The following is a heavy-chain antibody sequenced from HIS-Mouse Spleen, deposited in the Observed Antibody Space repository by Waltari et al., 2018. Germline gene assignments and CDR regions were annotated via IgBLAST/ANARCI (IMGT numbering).Heavy chain of an antibody. CDR2: IGTAGDT. V-gene: IGHV3-13*01. J-gene: IGHJ2*01. CDR3: ARENWGSGYFDL. Sequence: EVQLVESGGGLVQPGGSLRLSCAASGFTFSSYDMHWVRQATGKGLEWVSAIGTAGDTYYPGSVKGRFTSSRENAKNSLYLQMNSLRAGDTAVYYCARENWGSGYFDLWGRGTLVTVSS. CDR1: GFTFSSYD. D-gene: IGHD7-27*01.